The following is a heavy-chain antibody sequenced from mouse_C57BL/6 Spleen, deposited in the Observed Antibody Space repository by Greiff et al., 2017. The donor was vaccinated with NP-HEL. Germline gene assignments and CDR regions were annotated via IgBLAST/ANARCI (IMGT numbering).Heavy chain of an antibody. CDR1: GYTFTEYT. D-gene: IGHD2-12*01. CDR3: ARHEDGVTTGDWYFDV. CDR2: FYPGSGSI. V-gene: IGHV1-62-2*01. J-gene: IGHJ1*03. Sequence: QVQLKESGAELVKPGASVKLSCKASGYTFTEYTIHWVKQRSGQGLEWIGWFYPGSGSIKYNEKFKDKATLTADNSSSTVYMELSRLTSEVSAVYFCARHEDGVTTGDWYFDVWGTGTTVTVSS.